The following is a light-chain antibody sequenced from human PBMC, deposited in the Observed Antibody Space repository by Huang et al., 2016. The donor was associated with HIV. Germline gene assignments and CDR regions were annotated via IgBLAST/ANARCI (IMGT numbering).Light chain of an antibody. CDR1: QDIANS. V-gene: IGKV1-9*01. CDR2: AAS. Sequence: QLTQSPSSLSMSVGDRVIITCQASQDIANSLAWYQHNPGRAPKLLISAASTLQSDVPSRFSGGSAGTYFTLIITNLQPDDFASYYCQQLHSYPITFGQGTRLDI. J-gene: IGKJ5*01. CDR3: QQLHSYPIT.